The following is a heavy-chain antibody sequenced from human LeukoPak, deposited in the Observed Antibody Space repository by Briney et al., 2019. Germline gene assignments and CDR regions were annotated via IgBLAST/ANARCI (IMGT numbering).Heavy chain of an antibody. D-gene: IGHD5-24*01. J-gene: IGHJ4*02. CDR2: INPSGGST. CDR3: ARPWRDGYNWRYYFDY. V-gene: IGHV1-46*01. Sequence: ASVKVSCKASGYTFTSYYMHWVRQAPGQGLEWMGIINPSGGSTSYAQKFQGRVTMTRDTSTSTVYMELSSLRSEDTAVYYCARPWRDGYNWRYYFDYWGQGTLVTVSS. CDR1: GYTFTSYY.